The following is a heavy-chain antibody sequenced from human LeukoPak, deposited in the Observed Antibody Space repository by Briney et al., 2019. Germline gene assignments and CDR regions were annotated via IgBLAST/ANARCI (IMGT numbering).Heavy chain of an antibody. J-gene: IGHJ4*02. Sequence: SETLSLTCTVSGGSISSYYWSWIRQPAGKGLEWIGPIYTSGSTNYNPSLKSRVTMSVDTSKNQFSLKLSSVTAADTAVYYCARGPLGYYDSSGYYYFDYWGQGTLVTVSS. D-gene: IGHD3-22*01. CDR3: ARGPLGYYDSSGYYYFDY. CDR2: IYTSGST. V-gene: IGHV4-4*07. CDR1: GGSISSYY.